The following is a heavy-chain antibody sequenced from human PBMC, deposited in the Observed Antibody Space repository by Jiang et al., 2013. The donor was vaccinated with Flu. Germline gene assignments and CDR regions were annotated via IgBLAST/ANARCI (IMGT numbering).Heavy chain of an antibody. D-gene: IGHD6-13*01. CDR2: IYYSGST. V-gene: IGHV4-59*01. CDR3: ARGQYSNTWYYFDY. Sequence: GPGLVKPSETLSLTCTVSGDSISSYYWSWIRQPPGKGLEWIGYIYYSGSTNYNPSLKSRVTISVDTSDNQFSLRLSSVTAADTAVYFCARGQYSNTWYYFDYWGQGTLGHRLL. J-gene: IGHJ4*02. CDR1: GDSISSYY.